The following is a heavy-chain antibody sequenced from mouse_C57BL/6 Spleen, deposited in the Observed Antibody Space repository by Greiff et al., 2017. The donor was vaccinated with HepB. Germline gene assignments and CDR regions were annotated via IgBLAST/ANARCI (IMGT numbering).Heavy chain of an antibody. Sequence: EVHLVESGEGLVKPGGSLKLSCAASGFTFSSYAMSWVRQTPEKRLEWVAYISSGGDYIYYADTVKGRFTISRDNARNTLYLQMSSLKSEDTAMYYCTRDPHLGERYFDVWGTGTTVTVSS. J-gene: IGHJ1*03. CDR3: TRDPHLGERYFDV. CDR2: ISSGGDYI. CDR1: GFTFSSYA. V-gene: IGHV5-9-1*02.